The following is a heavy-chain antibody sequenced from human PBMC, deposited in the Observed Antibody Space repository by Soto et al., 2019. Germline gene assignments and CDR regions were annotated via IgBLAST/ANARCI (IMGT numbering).Heavy chain of an antibody. CDR1: GGSISSGGYS. CDR2: IYHSGST. D-gene: IGHD4-17*01. V-gene: IGHV4-30-2*01. Sequence: PSETLSLTCAVSGGSISSGGYSWTWIRQPPGKGLEWVGYIYHSGSTYYNPSLKSRVTISVDRSKNQFSLKLSSVTAADTAVYYCARSMTTATTYDYWGQGTLVTVSS. CDR3: ARSMTTATTYDY. J-gene: IGHJ4*02.